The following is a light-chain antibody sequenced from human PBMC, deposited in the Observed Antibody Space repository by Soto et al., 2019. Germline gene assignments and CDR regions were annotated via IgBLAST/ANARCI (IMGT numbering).Light chain of an antibody. CDR2: DAS. CDR3: QQYSTYPWT. Sequence: DIQMTQSPSTLSASVGDRVTITCRASQSISSWLAWYQQKPGKAPKVLIFDASSLESGVPSRFSGSGSATEFTLTISSLQPDYFATYYCQQYSTYPWTFGQGTKVELK. V-gene: IGKV1-5*01. CDR1: QSISSW. J-gene: IGKJ1*01.